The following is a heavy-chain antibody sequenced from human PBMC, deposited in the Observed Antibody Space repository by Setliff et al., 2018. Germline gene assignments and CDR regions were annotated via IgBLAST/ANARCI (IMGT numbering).Heavy chain of an antibody. CDR1: GFTFSDYY. J-gene: IGHJ4*02. CDR3: ARDPGVRGVIFDY. D-gene: IGHD3-10*01. Sequence: LSLSCAASGFTFSDYYMSWIRQAPGKGLEWVSYISSGSSSYTNYADSVKGRFTISRDNAKNSLYLQMNSLRAEDTAVYYCARDPGVRGVIFDYWGQGTLVTVSS. V-gene: IGHV3-11*06. CDR2: ISSGSSSYT.